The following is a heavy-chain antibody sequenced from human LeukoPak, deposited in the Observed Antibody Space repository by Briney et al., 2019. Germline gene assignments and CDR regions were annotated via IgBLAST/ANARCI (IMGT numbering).Heavy chain of an antibody. CDR1: EGNFSSYA. D-gene: IGHD2/OR15-2a*01. CDR3: ARDFSDI. J-gene: IGHJ3*02. V-gene: IGHV1-8*02. Sequence: ASVKVSCKTSEGNFSSYAINWVRQVTGQGLEWMGWMNPNSGNTGYAQKFQGRVTMTRNTSISTAYMELSSLRSEDTAVYYCARDFSDIWGQGTMVTVSS. CDR2: MNPNSGNT.